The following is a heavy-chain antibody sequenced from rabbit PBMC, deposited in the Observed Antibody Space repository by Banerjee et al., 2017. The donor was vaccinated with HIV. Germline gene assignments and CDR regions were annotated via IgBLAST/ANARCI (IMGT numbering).Heavy chain of an antibody. D-gene: IGHD4-1*01. CDR2: IYAGDSDIS. J-gene: IGHJ4*01. V-gene: IGHV1S40*01. CDR3: ARDSAGREDFNL. Sequence: QSLEESGGDLVKPGASLTLTCTASGFSFSSSDYMCWVRQAPGKGLEWIACIYAGDSDISYYATWAKGRFTISKTSSTTVTLQVTSLTAADTATYFCARDSAGREDFNLWGPGTLVTVS. CDR1: GFSFSSSDY.